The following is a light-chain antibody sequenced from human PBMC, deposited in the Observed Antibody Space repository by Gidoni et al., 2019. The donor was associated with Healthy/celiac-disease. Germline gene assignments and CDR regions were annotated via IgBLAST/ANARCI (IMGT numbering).Light chain of an antibody. CDR3: QKYNSAPQVT. Sequence: IQMTQSPSSLSASVGARVTITCRASQGISNYLAWYQQKPGQVPKLLIYASSTLQSGVPSRFSGSGSGTDFTLTISSLQPEDVATYYCQKYNSAPQVTFGGGTKVEIK. V-gene: IGKV1-27*01. CDR2: ASS. J-gene: IGKJ4*01. CDR1: QGISNY.